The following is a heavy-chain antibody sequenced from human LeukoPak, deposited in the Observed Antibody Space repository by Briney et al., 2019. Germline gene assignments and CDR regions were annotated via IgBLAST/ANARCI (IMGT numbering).Heavy chain of an antibody. J-gene: IGHJ6*02. D-gene: IGHD3-10*01. CDR3: TRDIRYGSGSYRVYYYYGTDV. CDR1: GFTFSSYA. Sequence: PGRSLRLSCAASGFTFSSYAMHWVRQAPGKGLEWVAVISYDGSNKYYADSVKGRFTISRDNSKNTLYLQMNSLRAEDTAVYYCTRDIRYGSGSYRVYYYYGTDVWGQGTTVTVSS. CDR2: ISYDGSNK. V-gene: IGHV3-30-3*01.